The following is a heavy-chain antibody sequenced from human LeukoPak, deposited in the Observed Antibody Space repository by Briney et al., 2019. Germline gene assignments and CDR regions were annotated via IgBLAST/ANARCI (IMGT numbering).Heavy chain of an antibody. V-gene: IGHV4-34*01. J-gene: IGHJ4*02. CDR2: IYYDGNT. D-gene: IGHD3-9*01. CDR3: ARLSDFDILTGYHYYFDY. Sequence: PSETLSLTCAVYGGSFSGYYWSWIRQPPGKGLEWIGAIYYDGNTYYNPSLKGRITISVDTSKNQFSLKLTSVTAADSAVYYCARLSDFDILTGYHYYFDYWGQGALVTVSS. CDR1: GGSFSGYY.